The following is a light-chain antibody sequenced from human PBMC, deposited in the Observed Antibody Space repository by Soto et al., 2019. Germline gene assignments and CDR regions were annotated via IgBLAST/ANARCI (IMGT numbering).Light chain of an antibody. CDR3: SSYTSGTTLYV. CDR1: SSDVGGYNY. V-gene: IGLV2-14*01. Sequence: QSALTQPASVSGSPGQSITISCTGTSSDVGGYNYVSWYQHHAGKAPRLMIYASSNRPSGVSHRFSGSRSGNTASLTISGLQAEDEADYYCSSYTSGTTLYVFGTGTKFTVL. J-gene: IGLJ1*01. CDR2: ASS.